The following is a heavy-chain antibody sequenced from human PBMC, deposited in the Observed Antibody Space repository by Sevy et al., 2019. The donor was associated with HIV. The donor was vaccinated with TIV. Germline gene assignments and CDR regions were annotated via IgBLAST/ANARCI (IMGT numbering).Heavy chain of an antibody. CDR3: ARDSLGDIVVVVAAPDYFDY. D-gene: IGHD2-15*01. J-gene: IGHJ4*02. Sequence: GGCLRLSCAASGFTFSSYWMSWVRQAPGKGLEWVANIKQDGSEKYYVDSVKGRFTISRDNAKNSLYLQMNSLRAEDTAVYYCARDSLGDIVVVVAAPDYFDYWGQGTLVTVSS. CDR1: GFTFSSYW. CDR2: IKQDGSEK. V-gene: IGHV3-7*01.